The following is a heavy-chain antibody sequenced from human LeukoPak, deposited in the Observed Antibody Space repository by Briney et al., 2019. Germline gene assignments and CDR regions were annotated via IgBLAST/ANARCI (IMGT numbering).Heavy chain of an antibody. D-gene: IGHD3-22*01. V-gene: IGHV3-7*04. CDR2: IKQDGSEK. CDR3: AREIYDSSGSDY. CDR1: GLTFSNAW. Sequence: GGSLRLSCLASGLTFSNAWMDWVRQAPGKGLEWVANIKQDGSEKNYVDSVKGRFTISRDNAKNSLYLQMNSLRAEDTAVYYCAREIYDSSGSDYWGQGTLVTVSS. J-gene: IGHJ4*02.